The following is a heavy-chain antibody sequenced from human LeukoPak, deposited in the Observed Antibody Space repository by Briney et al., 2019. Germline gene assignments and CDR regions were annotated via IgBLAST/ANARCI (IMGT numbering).Heavy chain of an antibody. Sequence: GGSLRLSCAASGFTFSSYAMNWVRQAPGKGLEWVSGISGSGGSTYYADSVKGRFTISRDNSKNTLYLQMNSLRAEDTAVYYCAKSGSARVVYEGDFWSGYYHWGQGTLVTVSS. D-gene: IGHD3-3*01. CDR1: GFTFSSYA. CDR2: ISGSGGST. CDR3: AKSGSARVVYEGDFWSGYYH. J-gene: IGHJ5*02. V-gene: IGHV3-23*01.